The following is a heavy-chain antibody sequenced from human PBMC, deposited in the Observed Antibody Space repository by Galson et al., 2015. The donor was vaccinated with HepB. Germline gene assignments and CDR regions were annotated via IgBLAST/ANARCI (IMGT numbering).Heavy chain of an antibody. CDR3: AKDSAWRTIRMPDY. D-gene: IGHD2-2*01. Sequence: SLRLSCAASGFTFNNSAMHWVRQAPGKGLEWLAVISYDVINKNYADSVKGRFTISRDNSKNTLYLQMSSPKTEDTAVYFCAKDSAWRTIRMPDYWGQGTLVTVS. CDR2: ISYDVINK. V-gene: IGHV3-30*18. CDR1: GFTFNNSA. J-gene: IGHJ4*02.